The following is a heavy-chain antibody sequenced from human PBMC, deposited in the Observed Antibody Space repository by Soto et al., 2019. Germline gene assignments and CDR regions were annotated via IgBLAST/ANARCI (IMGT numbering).Heavy chain of an antibody. J-gene: IGHJ3*02. Sequence: PGGSLKISRKGSGYSFTIYWIGWVRQMPGKGLEWMGIIYPGDSDTRYSPSFQGQVTISADKSISTDYLQWSSLKASDTAMYYCARHSYYDSSGYDAFDIWGQGTMVTVSS. CDR2: IYPGDSDT. V-gene: IGHV5-51*01. CDR1: GYSFTIYW. D-gene: IGHD3-22*01. CDR3: ARHSYYDSSGYDAFDI.